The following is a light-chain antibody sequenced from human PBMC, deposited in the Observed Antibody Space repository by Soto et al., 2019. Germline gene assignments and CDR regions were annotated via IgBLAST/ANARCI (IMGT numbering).Light chain of an antibody. CDR3: MQPLQTPRT. CDR1: QSLLHTNGYNY. CDR2: LGS. J-gene: IGKJ1*01. Sequence: DIVMTQSPLSLPVTPGEPASISCRSSQSLLHTNGYNYLDWYLQKPGQSPQALIYLGSNRSSGVPDRFSGSGSGTDFTLKISRVEAEDVGVYYCMQPLQTPRTFCQGTKVEIK. V-gene: IGKV2-28*01.